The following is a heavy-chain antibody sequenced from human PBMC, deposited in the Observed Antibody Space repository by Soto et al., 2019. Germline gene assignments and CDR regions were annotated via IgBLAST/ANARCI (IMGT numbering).Heavy chain of an antibody. CDR3: VSFYGGPKY. D-gene: IGHD4-17*01. CDR2: IILLIGIA. Sequence: QVQLVQSGAAVKKPGSSVKVSCKASGGTFSSYTISWVRQAPGQGLEWIGSIILLIGIANYGQKFQGGVTITAAKSTSTAYIELSGLRSADTAVYSCVSFYGGPKYWGEGTLVNVSS. CDR1: GGTFSSYT. J-gene: IGHJ4*02. V-gene: IGHV1-69*02.